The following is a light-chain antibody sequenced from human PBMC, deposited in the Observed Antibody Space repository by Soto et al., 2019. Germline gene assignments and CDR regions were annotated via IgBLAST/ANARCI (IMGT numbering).Light chain of an antibody. V-gene: IGKV1-39*01. Sequence: DIQMTQSPSSLSASVGDRVPITCRASQSISSYLNRYQQKPGIAPNLLIYAASTLQSGVPSRFSGSGSGTDFTLTISSLQPEDFATYYCQQSDSTPITFGGGTKVEIK. CDR3: QQSDSTPIT. CDR1: QSISSY. J-gene: IGKJ4*01. CDR2: AAS.